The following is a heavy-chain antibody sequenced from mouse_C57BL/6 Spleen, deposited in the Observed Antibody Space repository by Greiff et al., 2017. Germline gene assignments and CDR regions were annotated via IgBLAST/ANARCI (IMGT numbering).Heavy chain of an antibody. CDR2: IWSDGST. CDR3: ARHSLYDSHYFDY. V-gene: IGHV2-6-1*01. D-gene: IGHD2-3*01. J-gene: IGHJ2*01. CDR1: GFSLTSYG. Sequence: VQLVESGPGLVAPSQSLSITCTVSGFSLTSYGVHWVRQPPGKGLEWLVVIWSDGSTTYNSALKSRLSLSKDNSKSQVFLKMNSLQTDDTSMYYCARHSLYDSHYFDYWGQGTTLTVSS.